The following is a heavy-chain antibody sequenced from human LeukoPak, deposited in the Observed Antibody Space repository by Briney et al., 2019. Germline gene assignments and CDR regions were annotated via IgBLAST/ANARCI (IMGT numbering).Heavy chain of an antibody. V-gene: IGHV4-39*01. CDR2: IYYSGST. CDR1: GGSISSSSYY. Sequence: SETLSLTCTVSGGSISSSSYYWGWIRQPPGKGLEWIGSIYYSGSTYYNPSLKSRVTISVDTSKNQFSLKLSSVTAADTAVYYCARLSSSTPPRTPMVRGVIRPSYFDYWGQGALVTVSS. J-gene: IGHJ4*02. D-gene: IGHD3-10*01. CDR3: ARLSSSTPPRTPMVRGVIRPSYFDY.